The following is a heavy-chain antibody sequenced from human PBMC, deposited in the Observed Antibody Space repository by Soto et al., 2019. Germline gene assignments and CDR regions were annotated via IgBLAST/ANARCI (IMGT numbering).Heavy chain of an antibody. CDR3: ATDYMKTTVTTFDY. Sequence: GGSLRLSCAASGFTFSSYAMHWVRQVPGKGLEWVAVISYDGSNKYYADSVKGRFTISRDNSKNTLYLQMNSLRAEDTAVYYFATDYMKTTVTTFDYWGQGTLVTVSS. CDR1: GFTFSSYA. CDR2: ISYDGSNK. D-gene: IGHD4-17*01. J-gene: IGHJ4*02. V-gene: IGHV3-30-3*01.